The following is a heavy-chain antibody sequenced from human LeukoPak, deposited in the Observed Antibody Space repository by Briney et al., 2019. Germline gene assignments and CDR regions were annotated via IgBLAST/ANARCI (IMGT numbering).Heavy chain of an antibody. J-gene: IGHJ4*02. Sequence: GGSLRLSCAASGFTFSSYAMHWVRQAPGKGLEYVSAISSNGGSTYYANSVKGRFTISRDNSKNTLYLQMGSLRAEDMAVYYCARDFVDYGGNSGDYWGQGTLVTVSS. CDR2: ISSNGGST. D-gene: IGHD4-23*01. V-gene: IGHV3-64*01. CDR3: ARDFVDYGGNSGDY. CDR1: GFTFSSYA.